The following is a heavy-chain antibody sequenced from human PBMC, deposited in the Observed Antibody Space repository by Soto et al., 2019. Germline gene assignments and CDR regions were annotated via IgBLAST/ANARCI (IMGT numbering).Heavy chain of an antibody. J-gene: IGHJ4*02. D-gene: IGHD6-19*01. CDR3: ARVVAEGSGWYECVDY. V-gene: IGHV3-48*02. Sequence: EVQLVESGGGLVQPGGSLRLYCAASGFTFSSYSMNWVRQAPGKGLEWVSYISSSSSTIYYADSVKGRFTISRDNAKNSLYLQMNSLRDEDTAVYYCARVVAEGSGWYECVDYWGQGTLVTVSS. CDR1: GFTFSSYS. CDR2: ISSSSSTI.